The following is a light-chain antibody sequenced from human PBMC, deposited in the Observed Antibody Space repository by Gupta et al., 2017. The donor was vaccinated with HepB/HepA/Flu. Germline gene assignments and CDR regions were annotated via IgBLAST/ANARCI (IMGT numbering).Light chain of an antibody. CDR1: SSNIGSNT. CDR3: AAWDDSLNGWV. V-gene: IGLV1-44*01. Sequence: QSVLTHPPSASGTPGQRVTISCSGSSSNIGSNTVNWYQQLPGTAPKLLIYSNNQRPSGVPDRFACSKSGTSASLAISGLQSEDEADYYCAAWDDSLNGWVFGGGTKLTVL. CDR2: SNN. J-gene: IGLJ3*02.